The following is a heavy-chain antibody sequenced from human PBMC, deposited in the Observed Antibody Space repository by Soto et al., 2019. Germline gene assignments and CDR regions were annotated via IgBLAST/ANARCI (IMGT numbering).Heavy chain of an antibody. CDR1: GGSISSYY. J-gene: IGHJ6*02. CDR2: IYYSGST. V-gene: IGHV4-59*01. CDR3: ARVYCGGVCYPRVGYYGMDV. D-gene: IGHD2-21*02. Sequence: SETLSLTCTVSGGSISSYYWSWIRQPPGKGLEWIGYIYYSGSTSYNPSLKSRVTISVDTSKNQFSLKLSSVTAADTAVYYCARVYCGGVCYPRVGYYGMDVWGQGTTVT.